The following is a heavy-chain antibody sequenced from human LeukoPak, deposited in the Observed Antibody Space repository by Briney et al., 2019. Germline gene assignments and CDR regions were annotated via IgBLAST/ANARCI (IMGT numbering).Heavy chain of an antibody. Sequence: PGGSLRLSCAASGFTFSSYAMGWVRQAPGKGLEWVSAISGSGGSTYYADSVKGRFTISRDNSKNTLYLQMNSLRAEDTAVYYCANYAFLVGATGDYWGQGTLVTVSS. CDR1: GFTFSSYA. CDR3: ANYAFLVGATGDY. V-gene: IGHV3-23*01. CDR2: ISGSGGST. J-gene: IGHJ4*02. D-gene: IGHD1-26*01.